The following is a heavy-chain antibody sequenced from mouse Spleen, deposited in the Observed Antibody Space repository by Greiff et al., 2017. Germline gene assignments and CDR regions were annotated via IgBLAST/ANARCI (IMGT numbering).Heavy chain of an antibody. CDR2: IDPETGGT. Sequence: QVQLQQSGAELVRPGASVTLSCKASGYTFTDYEMHWVKQTPVHGLEWIGAIDPETGGTAYNQKFKGKAILTADKSSSTAYMELRSLTSEDSAVYYCTREGAPGFAYWGQGTLVTVSA. CDR1: GYTFTDYE. V-gene: IGHV1-15*01. J-gene: IGHJ3*01. CDR3: TREGAPGFAY.